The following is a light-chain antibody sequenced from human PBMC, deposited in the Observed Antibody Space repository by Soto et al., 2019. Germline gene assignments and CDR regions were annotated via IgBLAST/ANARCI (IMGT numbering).Light chain of an antibody. J-gene: IGKJ1*01. V-gene: IGKV1-5*03. CDR3: QHYNSYSEA. CDR2: KAS. CDR1: QTISSW. Sequence: DIKMTQAPSTLAGYVEYIFTITLRASQTISSWLAWYQQKPGKAPKLLIYKASTLKSGVPSRFSGSGSGTEFTLTISSLQPDDFATYYCQHYNSYSEAFGQGTKVDIK.